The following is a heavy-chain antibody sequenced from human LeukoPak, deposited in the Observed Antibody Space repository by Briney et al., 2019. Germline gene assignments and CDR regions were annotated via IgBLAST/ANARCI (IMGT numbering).Heavy chain of an antibody. V-gene: IGHV3-23*01. Sequence: GESLRLSCAASGFTFSSYAMSWVRQAPGKGLEWVSAISGSGGSTYYADSVKGRFTISRDSSKNTLYLQMNSLRAEDTAVYYCANPRNIVVVPAAITFDWFDPWGQGTLVTVSS. CDR2: ISGSGGST. CDR1: GFTFSSYA. D-gene: IGHD2-2*02. J-gene: IGHJ5*02. CDR3: ANPRNIVVVPAAITFDWFDP.